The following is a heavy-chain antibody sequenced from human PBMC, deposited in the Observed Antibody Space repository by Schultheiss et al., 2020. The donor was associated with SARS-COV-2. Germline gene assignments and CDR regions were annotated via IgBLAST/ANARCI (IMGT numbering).Heavy chain of an antibody. D-gene: IGHD2-21*02. CDR2: INPSGGST. CDR1: GYTFTSYY. V-gene: IGHV1-46*01. Sequence: ASVKVSCKASGYTFTSYYMHWVRQAPGQGLEWMGIINPSGGSTSYAQKFQGRVTMTRDTSTSTAYMELRSLRSDDTAVYYCARDLDAEGGDCYHFDYWGQGTLVTVSS. CDR3: ARDLDAEGGDCYHFDY. J-gene: IGHJ4*02.